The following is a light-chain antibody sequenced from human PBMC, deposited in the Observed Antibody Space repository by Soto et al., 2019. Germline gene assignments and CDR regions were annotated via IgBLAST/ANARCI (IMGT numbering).Light chain of an antibody. CDR3: QLYGASPKT. V-gene: IGKV3-20*01. J-gene: IGKJ1*01. CDR2: DAS. Sequence: ENLLTQSPGTLSLSPGERATLSCRASQTVSTNYLAWYQQKPGQAPRLLIFDASTRATGIPDRFTGSGSGTDFTLTISRLEPEDFAVYYCQLYGASPKTFGQGTKVDIK. CDR1: QTVSTNY.